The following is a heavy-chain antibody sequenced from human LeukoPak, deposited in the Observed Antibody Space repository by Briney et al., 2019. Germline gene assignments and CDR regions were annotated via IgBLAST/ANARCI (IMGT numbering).Heavy chain of an antibody. V-gene: IGHV3-30*18. Sequence: GGSLRLSCAASGFTFSSYGMHWVRQAPGKGLEWVAVISYDGSNKYYADSVKGRFTISRDNSKNTLYLQMNSLRAEDTAVYYCAKPPRAYGSVPIDYWGQGTLVTVSS. J-gene: IGHJ4*02. D-gene: IGHD3-10*01. CDR1: GFTFSSYG. CDR3: AKPPRAYGSVPIDY. CDR2: ISYDGSNK.